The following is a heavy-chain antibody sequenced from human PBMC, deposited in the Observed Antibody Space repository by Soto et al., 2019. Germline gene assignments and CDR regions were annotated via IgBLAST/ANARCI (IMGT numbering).Heavy chain of an antibody. Sequence: QLQLQESGPGLVKPSETLSLTCTVSGGSISSNTYYWGWFRQPPGKGLQYIGSISFSGTPYYYPCLQSRVDISIATCKNQFSLKLASVTAADTAVYYCAASSVARLLNHWYFDVWGRGTLVTVSS. J-gene: IGHJ2*01. CDR2: ISFSGTP. D-gene: IGHD2-15*01. V-gene: IGHV4-39*01. CDR1: GGSISSNTYY. CDR3: AASSVARLLNHWYFDV.